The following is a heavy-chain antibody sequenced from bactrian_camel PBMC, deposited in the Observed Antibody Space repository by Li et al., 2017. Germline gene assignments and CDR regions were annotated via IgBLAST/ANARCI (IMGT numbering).Heavy chain of an antibody. CDR2: VYTGSSWT. V-gene: IGHV3S1*01. D-gene: IGHD6*01. Sequence: QLVESGGGSVQAGGSLRLSCVASGYTYSSYCMGWFRQAPGKEREAVASVYTGSSWTYVADSVKGRFTISQDGAKNTLYLQMNNLKPEDTAVYYCAAGRAFGSGWCPRPNTYNYWGQGTQVTVS. CDR3: AAGRAFGSGWCPRPNTYNY. J-gene: IGHJ4*01. CDR1: GYTYSSYC.